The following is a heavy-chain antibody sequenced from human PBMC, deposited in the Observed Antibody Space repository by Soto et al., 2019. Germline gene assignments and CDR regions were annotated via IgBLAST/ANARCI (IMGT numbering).Heavy chain of an antibody. Sequence: PGGTLRLPCAESGVPFSRYSMNWVRQAPGKGLEWVSYISSSSSTIYYADSVKGRFTISRDNAKNSLYLQMNSLRDEDTAVYYCATDGVGGDDSVGNYYYYGMDVWGQETTVTVSS. CDR3: ATDGVGGDDSVGNYYYYGMDV. D-gene: IGHD5-12*01. V-gene: IGHV3-48*02. J-gene: IGHJ6*02. CDR2: ISSSSSTI. CDR1: GVPFSRYS.